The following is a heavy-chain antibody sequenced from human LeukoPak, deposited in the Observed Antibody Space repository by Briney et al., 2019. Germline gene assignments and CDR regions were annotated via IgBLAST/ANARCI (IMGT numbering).Heavy chain of an antibody. V-gene: IGHV3-48*02. CDR3: ARDVTRYSSGWPNYYYYYGMDV. CDR2: ISSSSSTI. CDR1: GFTFSSYS. Sequence: GGSLRLSCAASGFTFSSYSMNWVRQAPGKGLEWVSYISSSSSTIYYADSVKGRFTISRDNAKNSLYLQMNSLRDEDTAVYYCARDVTRYSSGWPNYYYYYGMDVWGQGTTVTVSS. J-gene: IGHJ6*02. D-gene: IGHD6-19*01.